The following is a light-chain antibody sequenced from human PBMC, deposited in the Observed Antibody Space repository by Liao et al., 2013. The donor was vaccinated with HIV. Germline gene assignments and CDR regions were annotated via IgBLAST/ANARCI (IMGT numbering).Light chain of an antibody. CDR3: QSADSSGTYVV. J-gene: IGLJ3*02. V-gene: IGLV3-25*03. CDR2: QDN. CDR1: RLGDNI. Sequence: SYELTQPPSVSVSPGQTASITCSGDRLGDNIVSWYQQRPGQSPVVVIYQDNKWPSGIPERFSGSSSGTTVTLTISGVQAEDEADYFCQSADSSGTYVVFGGGTKLTVL.